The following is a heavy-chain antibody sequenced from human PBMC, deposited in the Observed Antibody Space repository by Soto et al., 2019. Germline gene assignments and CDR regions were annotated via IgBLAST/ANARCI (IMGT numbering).Heavy chain of an antibody. J-gene: IGHJ5*02. CDR3: AKPRSSLEWPPFDP. D-gene: IGHD3-3*01. CDR1: GFTFTSYA. CDR2: ISNDEGDY. Sequence: GGSLRLSCAASGFTFTSYAMHWVRRAPGKGLEWVAVISNDEGDYKYADSVKGRFTISRDNSKNTVYLQMNNLRVDDTAVYYRAKPRSSLEWPPFDPWGHGTLVTVSS. V-gene: IGHV3-30*18.